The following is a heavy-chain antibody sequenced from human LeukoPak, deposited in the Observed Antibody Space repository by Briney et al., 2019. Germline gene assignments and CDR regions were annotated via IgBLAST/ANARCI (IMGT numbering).Heavy chain of an antibody. V-gene: IGHV4-39*07. Sequence: SETLSLTCTVSGGSISSSSYYWGWIRQPPGKGLEWIGSIYYSGSTYYNPSLKSRVTISVDTSKNQFSLKLSSVTAADTAVYYCARLLDIVVVPAAMPFDPWGQGTLVTVSS. CDR3: ARLLDIVVVPAAMPFDP. J-gene: IGHJ5*02. CDR2: IYYSGST. D-gene: IGHD2-2*03. CDR1: GGSISSSSYY.